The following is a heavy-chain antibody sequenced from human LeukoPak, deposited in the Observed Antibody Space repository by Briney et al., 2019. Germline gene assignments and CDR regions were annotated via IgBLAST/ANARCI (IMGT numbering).Heavy chain of an antibody. CDR1: GGSISSYY. D-gene: IGHD3-10*02. J-gene: IGHJ4*02. CDR2: IYYSGST. CDR3: ARADLSSGSYYTLDY. Sequence: SEPLSLTCTVSGGSISSYYWSWTRQPPGKAREWIGYIYYSGSTNYNPSLKGRVTISVDTSKNQFSLKLISVTAADAAVYYCARADLSSGSYYTLDYWGQGTLVTVSS. V-gene: IGHV4-59*01.